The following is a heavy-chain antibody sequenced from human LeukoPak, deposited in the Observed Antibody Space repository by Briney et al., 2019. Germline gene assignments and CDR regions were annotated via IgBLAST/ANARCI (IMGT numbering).Heavy chain of an antibody. Sequence: PSQTLSLTCTVSAGSISTYYWSWIRQPARKGPYRIVRIYTIGSTNYNPSLKSRVTMSVDTSKNQFSLKLSSVTAADTAVYYCAGVPHTSLQLLPFYFWRQGTLVTVSS. V-gene: IGHV4-4*07. CDR2: IYTIGST. CDR1: AGSISTYY. CDR3: AGVPHTSLQLLPFYF. J-gene: IGHJ4*02. D-gene: IGHD2-15*01.